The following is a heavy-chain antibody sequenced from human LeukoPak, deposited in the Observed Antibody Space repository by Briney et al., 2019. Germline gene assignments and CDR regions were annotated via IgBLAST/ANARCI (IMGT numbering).Heavy chain of an antibody. J-gene: IGHJ5*01. CDR1: GGPISNYF. CDR2: IYGSGTT. CDR3: ARRNPAVVGHEVDS. D-gene: IGHD6-13*01. Sequence: KPSETLSLTCTISGGPISNYFGTWIRQPPGKGLEWIGYIYGSGTTYYNPSLESRVTISVDTSKNQFSVKLTSVTAADTAVYYCARRNPAVVGHEVDSWGQGILVSVSS. V-gene: IGHV4-59*08.